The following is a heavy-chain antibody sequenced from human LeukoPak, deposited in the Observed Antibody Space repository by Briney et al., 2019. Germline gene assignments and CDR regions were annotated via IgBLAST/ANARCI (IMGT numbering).Heavy chain of an antibody. Sequence: GGSLRLSCAASGFTFSRYAMTWVRQAPGKGLEWVSFISGSADTTYYAESVKGRFTISRDNSKNTLYLHMNSLTADDTAVYFCAKAVGSGSYRHSDYWGQGTLVTVSS. CDR2: ISGSADTT. CDR1: GFTFSRYA. CDR3: AKAVGSGSYRHSDY. J-gene: IGHJ4*02. V-gene: IGHV3-23*01. D-gene: IGHD3-10*01.